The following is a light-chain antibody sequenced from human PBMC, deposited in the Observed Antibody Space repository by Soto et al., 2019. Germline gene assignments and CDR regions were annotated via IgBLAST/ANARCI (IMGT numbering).Light chain of an antibody. CDR3: ATWDSSLSAGV. J-gene: IGLJ2*01. CDR2: DND. Sequence: QSVLTQPPSVSAAPGQKVTISCSGSSSNIGNNYVSWYQQLPGTAPKLLIYDNDKRPSGIPDRFSGSKSGTSATLGVTGLQTGDEADYYCATWDSSLSAGVFGGGTKVTDL. CDR1: SSNIGNNY. V-gene: IGLV1-51*01.